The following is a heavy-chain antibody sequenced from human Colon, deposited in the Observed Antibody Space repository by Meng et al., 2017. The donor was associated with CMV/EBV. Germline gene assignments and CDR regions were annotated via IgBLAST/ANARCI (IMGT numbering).Heavy chain of an antibody. V-gene: IGHV3-21*01. Sequence: GESLKISCAASGFTLSSHSMSWVRQAPGKGLEWVSSISSSSDYINYTDSVKGRFSISRDNAQNSLFLQMNSLRAEDTAVYYCARDMAEDSYYYYSLDVWGQGTTVTVSS. CDR2: ISSSSDYI. CDR1: GFTLSSHS. CDR3: ARDMAEDSYYYYSLDV. J-gene: IGHJ6*02. D-gene: IGHD5-24*01.